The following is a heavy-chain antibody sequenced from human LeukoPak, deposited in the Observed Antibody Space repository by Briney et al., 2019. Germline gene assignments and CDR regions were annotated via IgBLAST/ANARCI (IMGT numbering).Heavy chain of an antibody. J-gene: IGHJ4*02. CDR3: ARGRRMAVAGTSGY. V-gene: IGHV4-34*01. Sequence: SETLSLTCAVYGGSFSGYYWSWIRQPPGKGLEWIGEINHSGSTNYNPSLKSRVTISVDTSKNQFSLKLSSVTAADTAVYYCARGRRMAVAGTSGYWGQGTLVTVSS. CDR1: GGSFSGYY. D-gene: IGHD6-19*01. CDR2: INHSGST.